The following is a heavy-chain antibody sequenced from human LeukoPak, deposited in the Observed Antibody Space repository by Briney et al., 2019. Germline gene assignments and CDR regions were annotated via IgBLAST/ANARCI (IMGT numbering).Heavy chain of an antibody. J-gene: IGHJ4*02. Sequence: GGSLRLSCAASGFTFSSYAMNWVRQAPGRGLEWVSVISGSGGSTYYADSVKGRFAVSRDNSKNTLYLQMDSLRAEDTAVYYCAKEWYAPHHTAVAYWGQGTLVTVSS. D-gene: IGHD6-19*01. CDR1: GFTFSSYA. CDR3: AKEWYAPHHTAVAY. CDR2: ISGSGGST. V-gene: IGHV3-23*01.